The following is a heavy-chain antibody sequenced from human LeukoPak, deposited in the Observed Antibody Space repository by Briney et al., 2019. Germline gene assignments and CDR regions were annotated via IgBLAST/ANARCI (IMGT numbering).Heavy chain of an antibody. CDR2: MNPNSGNT. CDR1: GYTFTSYD. D-gene: IGHD6-19*01. J-gene: IGHJ4*02. Sequence: ASVKVSCKASGYTFTSYDINWVRQATGQGLEWMGWMNPNSGNTGYAQKFQGRVTMTRNTSISTAYMELSSLRSEDTAVYYCARGAVAGTHSYFDYWGQGTLVTVSS. V-gene: IGHV1-8*01. CDR3: ARGAVAGTHSYFDY.